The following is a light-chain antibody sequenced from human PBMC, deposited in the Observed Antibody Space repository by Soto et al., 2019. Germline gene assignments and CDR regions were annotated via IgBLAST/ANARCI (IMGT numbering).Light chain of an antibody. J-gene: IGKJ4*01. CDR2: ATS. Sequence: DIQMTQSPSSLSASVGDRVTITCRASQSISSYLNWYQQKLGTAPKVLIYATSTLKTGVPSRFSGSGSGTEFILTITSLQPEDFATYYCQQTYNTPLTFGGGTKVDI. CDR3: QQTYNTPLT. V-gene: IGKV1-39*01. CDR1: QSISSY.